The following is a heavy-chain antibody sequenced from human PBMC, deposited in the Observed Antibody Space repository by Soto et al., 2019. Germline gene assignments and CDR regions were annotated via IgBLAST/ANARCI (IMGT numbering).Heavy chain of an antibody. D-gene: IGHD2-15*01. J-gene: IGHJ4*02. CDR2: ISGSGGST. CDR1: GFTFSSYA. V-gene: IGHV3-23*01. Sequence: GGSLRLSCAASGFTFSSYAMSWVRQAPGKGLEWVSAISGSGGSTYYADSVKGRFTISRDNSKNTLYLQMNSLRAEDTAVYYCAKDRLYCSGGSCYPPSFDYWGQGTLVTVSS. CDR3: AKDRLYCSGGSCYPPSFDY.